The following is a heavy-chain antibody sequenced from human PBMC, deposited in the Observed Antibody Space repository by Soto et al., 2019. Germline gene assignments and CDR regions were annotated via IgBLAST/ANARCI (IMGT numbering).Heavy chain of an antibody. Sequence: SETLSLTCAVYGGSFSGYYWSWIRQPPGKGLEWIGEINHSGSTNYNPSLKSRVTISVDTSKNQFSLKLSSVTAADTAVYYCARVPIRPSQYVVVPAALPIYYYYGMDVWGQGTTVTVSS. V-gene: IGHV4-34*01. D-gene: IGHD2-2*01. CDR2: INHSGST. CDR3: ARVPIRPSQYVVVPAALPIYYYYGMDV. J-gene: IGHJ6*02. CDR1: GGSFSGYY.